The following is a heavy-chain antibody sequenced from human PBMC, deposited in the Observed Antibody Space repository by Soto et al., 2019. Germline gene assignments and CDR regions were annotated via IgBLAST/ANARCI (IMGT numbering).Heavy chain of an antibody. CDR3: AREVRYFDWLLHGDFDY. Sequence: ASVKVSCKASGYTFTSYGISWVRQAPGQGLEWMGWISAYNGNTNYAQKLQGRVTMTTDTSTSTAHMELRSLRSDDTAVYYCAREVRYFDWLLHGDFDYWGQGTPVTVSS. V-gene: IGHV1-18*01. J-gene: IGHJ4*02. CDR2: ISAYNGNT. CDR1: GYTFTSYG. D-gene: IGHD3-9*01.